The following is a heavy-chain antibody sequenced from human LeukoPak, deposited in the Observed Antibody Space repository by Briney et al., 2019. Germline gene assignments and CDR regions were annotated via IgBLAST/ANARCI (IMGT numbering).Heavy chain of an antibody. D-gene: IGHD2-21*02. V-gene: IGHV4-31*11. J-gene: IGHJ4*02. CDR2: IYYSGST. CDR1: GGSFSGYY. CDR3: ARAKTFVVTRRYYFDY. Sequence: SETLSLTCAVYGGSFSGYYWSWIRQHPGKGLEWIGYIYYSGSTYYNPSLKSRVTISVDTSKNQFSLKLSSVTAADTAVYYCARAKTFVVTRRYYFDYWGQGTLVTVSS.